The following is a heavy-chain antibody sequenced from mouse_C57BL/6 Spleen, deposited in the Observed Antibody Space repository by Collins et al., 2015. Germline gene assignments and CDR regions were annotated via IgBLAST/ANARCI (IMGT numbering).Heavy chain of an antibody. J-gene: IGHJ4*01. CDR1: GYAFSSSW. CDR3: ARLVATDAMDY. V-gene: IGHV1-82*01. Sequence: QVQLQQSGPELVKPGASVKISCKASGYAFSSSWMNWVKQRPGRGLERIGRIYPGDGDTYYNGKFKGKATLTADKSSSTAYMQLSSLTSEDSAVYFCARLVATDAMDYWGQGTSVTVSS. D-gene: IGHD1-1*01. CDR2: IYPGDGDT.